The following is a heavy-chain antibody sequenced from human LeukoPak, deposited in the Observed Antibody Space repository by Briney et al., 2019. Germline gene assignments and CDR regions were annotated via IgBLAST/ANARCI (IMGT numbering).Heavy chain of an antibody. D-gene: IGHD5-12*01. CDR3: ARLSSDIVDY. J-gene: IGHJ4*02. CDR1: GGSISSYY. CDR2: IYYSGST. Sequence: SETLSLTCTVSGGSISSYYWSWIRQPPGKGLEWSGYIYYSGSTNYNPSLKSRVTISVDTSKNQFSLKLSSVTAADTAVYYCARLSSDIVDYWGQGTLVTVSS. V-gene: IGHV4-59*01.